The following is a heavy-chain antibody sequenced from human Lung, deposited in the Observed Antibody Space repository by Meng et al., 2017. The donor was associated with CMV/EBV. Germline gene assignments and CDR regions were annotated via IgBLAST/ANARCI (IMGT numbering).Heavy chain of an antibody. J-gene: IGHJ4*02. Sequence: SCKSSGYSFATYWIGWVRQMPGKDLEWMGMIYCGDSKTIYSPFFQGQVTISADKSISTAYLQWSSLQASDTAMYYCARHYDSSWFGYGGQGTLVTVSS. CDR1: GYSFATYW. D-gene: IGHD6-13*01. CDR3: ARHYDSSWFGY. V-gene: IGHV5-51*01. CDR2: IYCGDSKT.